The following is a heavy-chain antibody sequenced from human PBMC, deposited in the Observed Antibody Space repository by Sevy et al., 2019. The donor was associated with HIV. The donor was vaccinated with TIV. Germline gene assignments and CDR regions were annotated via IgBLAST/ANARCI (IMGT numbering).Heavy chain of an antibody. CDR2: ISGSGTRT. CDR3: AKGGGGHYDPDEIAYYFYYYNMDV. J-gene: IGHJ6*03. CDR1: GFSFDSYG. Sequence: GGSLRLSCAVSGFSFDSYGMTWVRQAPGKGLEWVSAISGSGTRTYYADSVKGRFIISRDNSKNTLDLQMNSLRAEDMAFYYWAKGGGGHYDPDEIAYYFYYYNMDVWGKGTTVTVSS. D-gene: IGHD3-22*01. V-gene: IGHV3-23*01.